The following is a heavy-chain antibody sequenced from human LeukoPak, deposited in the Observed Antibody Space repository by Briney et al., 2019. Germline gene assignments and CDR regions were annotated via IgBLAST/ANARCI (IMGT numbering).Heavy chain of an antibody. J-gene: IGHJ4*02. D-gene: IGHD3-10*01. Sequence: SETLSLTCAVYGGSISSYYWSWIRQPPGKGLEWIGYIYYSGSTNYNPSLKSRVTISVDTSKNQFSLKLSSVTAADTAVYYCARGDYYGSGSYYLFDYWGQGTLVTVSS. CDR2: IYYSGST. CDR1: GGSISSYY. CDR3: ARGDYYGSGSYYLFDY. V-gene: IGHV4-59*01.